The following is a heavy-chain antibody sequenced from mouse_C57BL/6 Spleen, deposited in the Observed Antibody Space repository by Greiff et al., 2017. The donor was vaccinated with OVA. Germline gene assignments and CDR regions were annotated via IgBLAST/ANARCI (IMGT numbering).Heavy chain of an antibody. J-gene: IGHJ4*01. D-gene: IGHD3-1*01. CDR1: GFTFSDYG. CDR3: ARDRAYAMDY. V-gene: IGHV5-17*01. CDR2: ISSGSSTI. Sequence: EVMLVESGGGLVKPGGSLKLSCAASGFTFSDYGMHWVRQAPEKGLEWVAYISSGSSTIYYADTVKGRFTISRDNAKNTLFLQMTSLRSEDTAMYYCARDRAYAMDYWGQGTSVTVSS.